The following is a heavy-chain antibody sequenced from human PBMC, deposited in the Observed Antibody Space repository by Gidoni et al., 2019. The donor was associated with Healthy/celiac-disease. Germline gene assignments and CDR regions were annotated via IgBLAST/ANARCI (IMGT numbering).Heavy chain of an antibody. CDR3: ARDVITGKYYFDY. CDR1: GFTFSSYS. V-gene: IGHV3-21*01. Sequence: EVQLVESGGGLVKPVGSLRLPCASSGFTFSSYSMNWVRQAPGKGLEWVSSISSSSSYIYYADSVKGRFTISRDNAKNSLYLQMNSLRAEDTAVYYCARDVITGKYYFDYWGQGTLVTVSS. J-gene: IGHJ4*02. CDR2: ISSSSSYI. D-gene: IGHD1-20*01.